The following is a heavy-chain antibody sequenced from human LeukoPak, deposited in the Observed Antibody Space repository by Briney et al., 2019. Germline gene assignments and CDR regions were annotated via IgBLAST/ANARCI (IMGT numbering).Heavy chain of an antibody. CDR3: STGDYSHP. Sequence: PRGSLRLSCAASGFTFSSYAMSWVRQAPGKGLEWVSAISGSGGSTYYADSVKGRFTISRDNSKNTPYLQMNSLRAEDTAVYYCSTGDYSHPWGQGTLVTVSS. CDR1: GFTFSSYA. CDR2: ISGSGGST. V-gene: IGHV3-23*01. J-gene: IGHJ5*02. D-gene: IGHD4-17*01.